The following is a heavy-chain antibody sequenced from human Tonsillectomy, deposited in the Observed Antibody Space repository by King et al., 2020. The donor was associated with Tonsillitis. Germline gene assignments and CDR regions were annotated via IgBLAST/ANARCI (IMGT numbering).Heavy chain of an antibody. CDR3: ARGGPLVRYYSGSSSRWFDP. CDR2: INHSGST. Sequence: VQLQQWGAGLLKPSETLSLTCAVYGGSFSGYYWSWIRQPPGKGLEWIGEINHSGSTNYNPSLKSRVTISVDTSKNQFSLKLSSVTAADTAVYYCARGGPLVRYYSGSSSRWFDPWGQGTLVTVSS. D-gene: IGHD1-26*01. J-gene: IGHJ5*02. V-gene: IGHV4-34*01. CDR1: GGSFSGYY.